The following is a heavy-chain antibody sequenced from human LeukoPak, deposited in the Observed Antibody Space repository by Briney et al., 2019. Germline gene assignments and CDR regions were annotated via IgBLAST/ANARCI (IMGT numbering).Heavy chain of an antibody. CDR3: ARLQGYQDY. CDR1: GYTSTSYY. Sequence: ASVKVSCKASGYTSTSYYMHWVRQAPGQGLEWMGIINPSGGSTSYAQKFQGRVTMTTDTSTSTAYMELRSLRSDDTAVYYCARLQGYQDYWGQGTLVTVSS. V-gene: IGHV1-46*01. D-gene: IGHD2-15*01. CDR2: INPSGGST. J-gene: IGHJ4*02.